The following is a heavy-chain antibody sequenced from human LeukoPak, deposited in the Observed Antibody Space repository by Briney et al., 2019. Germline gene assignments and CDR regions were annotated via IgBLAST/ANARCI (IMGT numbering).Heavy chain of an antibody. CDR2: IIPIFGTA. D-gene: IGHD2-2*01. Sequence: GASVKVSCKASGGTFSSYAISWVRQAPGQGLEWMGGIIPIFGTANYAQKFQGRVTITADESTSTAYMELSSLRSEDTAVYYCARRLVTAGGLVHWAFDIWGQGTMVTVSS. V-gene: IGHV1-69*13. CDR1: GGTFSSYA. J-gene: IGHJ3*02. CDR3: ARRLVTAGGLVHWAFDI.